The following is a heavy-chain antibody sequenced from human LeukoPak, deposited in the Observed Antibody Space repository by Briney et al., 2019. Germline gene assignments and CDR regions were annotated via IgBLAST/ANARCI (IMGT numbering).Heavy chain of an antibody. CDR3: ARSGEYYYGSGSYYTAYYYYYMDV. D-gene: IGHD3-10*01. V-gene: IGHV4-59*01. CDR2: IYYSGST. Sequence: SETLSLTCTVSGGSISSYYWSWIRQPPGKGLEWIGYIYYSGSTNYNPSLKSRVTISVDTSKNQFSLKLSSVTAADTAVYYCARSGEYYYGSGSYYTAYYYYYMDVWGKGTTVTISS. J-gene: IGHJ6*03. CDR1: GGSISSYY.